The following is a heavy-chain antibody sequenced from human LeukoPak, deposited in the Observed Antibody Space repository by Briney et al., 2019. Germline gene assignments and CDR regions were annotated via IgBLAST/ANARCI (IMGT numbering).Heavy chain of an antibody. CDR2: IYTSGST. CDR1: GGSISSGSYY. CDR3: ARGPGGHY. Sequence: SETLSLTCTVSGGSISSGSYYWSWIRQPAGKGLEWIGRIYTSGSTNYNPSLKSRVTISVDTSKNQFSLKLSSVTAADTAVYYCARGPGGHYWGQGPVVTVSS. J-gene: IGHJ4*02. V-gene: IGHV4-61*02.